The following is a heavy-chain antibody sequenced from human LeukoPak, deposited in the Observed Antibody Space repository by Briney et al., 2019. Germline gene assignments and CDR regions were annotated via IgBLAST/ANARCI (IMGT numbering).Heavy chain of an antibody. J-gene: IGHJ4*02. D-gene: IGHD1-14*01. CDR1: GYTFTSYY. CDR2: INPNGGST. V-gene: IGHV1-46*01. Sequence: ASVKVSCKASGYTFTSYYMHWVRQAPGQGLEWMGLINPNGGSTTHAQKFQGRVTMTRDTSTSTVYMNLSSLRSEDTAVYSCARGNPPYYFNYWGQGTLVTVSS. CDR3: ARGNPPYYFNY.